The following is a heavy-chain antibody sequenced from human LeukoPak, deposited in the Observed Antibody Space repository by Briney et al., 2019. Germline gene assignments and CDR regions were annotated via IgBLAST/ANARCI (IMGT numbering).Heavy chain of an antibody. CDR3: ANGGSGSSYSHNVY. D-gene: IGHD1-26*01. Sequence: TGGSLRLSCAASGFSFSSYAMTWVRQAPGKGLEWVSVISGGGENTFYADSVKGRFTISRDNSKNTLYLRMNSLRAEDTAVYYCANGGSGSSYSHNVYWGQGTLVTVSS. CDR1: GFSFSSYA. V-gene: IGHV3-23*01. CDR2: ISGGGENT. J-gene: IGHJ4*02.